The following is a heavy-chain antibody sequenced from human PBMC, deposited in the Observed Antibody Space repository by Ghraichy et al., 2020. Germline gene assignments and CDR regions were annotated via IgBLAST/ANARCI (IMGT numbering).Heavy chain of an antibody. CDR2: ISGSSSYI. D-gene: IGHD2-8*01. CDR3: ARAKWGDGYFDL. CDR1: GFTFSTYN. Sequence: GGSLRLSCAASGFTFSTYNMNWVRQAPGKGLEWVSSISGSSSYIYYADSVKGRFTISRNNAQNSLYLQMNTLRAEDTAVYYCARAKWGDGYFDLWGRGTLVTVSS. J-gene: IGHJ2*01. V-gene: IGHV3-21*01.